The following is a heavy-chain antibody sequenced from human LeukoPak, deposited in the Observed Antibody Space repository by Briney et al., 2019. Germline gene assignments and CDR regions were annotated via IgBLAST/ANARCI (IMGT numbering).Heavy chain of an antibody. CDR1: GYTFTSYG. Sequence: ASVKVSCKASGYTFTSYGISWVRQAPGQGLEWMGWMNPNSGNTGYAQKFQGRVTMTRNTSISTAYMELSSLRSEDTAVYYCARGEFDYWGQGTLVTVSS. J-gene: IGHJ4*02. CDR2: MNPNSGNT. V-gene: IGHV1-8*02. CDR3: ARGEFDY.